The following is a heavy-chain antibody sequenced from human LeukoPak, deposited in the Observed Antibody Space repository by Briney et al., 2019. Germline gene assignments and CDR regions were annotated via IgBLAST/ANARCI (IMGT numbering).Heavy chain of an antibody. D-gene: IGHD2-2*01. J-gene: IGHJ3*02. CDR2: IIPIFGTA. Sequence: GASVKVSCKASGGTFSSYAISWVRQAPGQGLEWMGGIIPIFGTANYAQKFQGRVTTTADKSTSTAYMELSSLRSEDTAVYYCARLTWGSSPLDEHAFDIWGQGTMVTVSS. CDR1: GGTFSSYA. V-gene: IGHV1-69*06. CDR3: ARLTWGSSPLDEHAFDI.